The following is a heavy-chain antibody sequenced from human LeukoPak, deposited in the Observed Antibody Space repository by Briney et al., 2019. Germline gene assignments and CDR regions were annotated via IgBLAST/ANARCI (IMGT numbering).Heavy chain of an antibody. Sequence: PGRSLRLSCAASGFTFSSYGMHWVRQAPGKGLEWVAVIWYDGSNKYYADSVKGRFTISRDNSKNTLYLQMNSLRAEDTAVYYCARSSYAYCGGDCYLDYWGQGTLVTVSS. V-gene: IGHV3-33*01. J-gene: IGHJ4*02. CDR3: ARSSYAYCGGDCYLDY. D-gene: IGHD2-21*02. CDR1: GFTFSSYG. CDR2: IWYDGSNK.